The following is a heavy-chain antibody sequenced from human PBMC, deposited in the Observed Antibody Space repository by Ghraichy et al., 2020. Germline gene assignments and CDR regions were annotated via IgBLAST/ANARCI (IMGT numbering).Heavy chain of an antibody. V-gene: IGHV4-34*01. Sequence: SETLSLTCAVYGGSFSDYYWSWIRQPPGKGLEWIGEINHSGSTNYNPSLKSRLTISVDTSKNQFSLRLSSVTAADTAVFYCARDRNSSYDYVWGGLGGFDSWGQGTLVTVSS. J-gene: IGHJ4*02. CDR3: ARDRNSSYDYVWGGLGGFDS. D-gene: IGHD3-16*01. CDR1: GGSFSDYY. CDR2: INHSGST.